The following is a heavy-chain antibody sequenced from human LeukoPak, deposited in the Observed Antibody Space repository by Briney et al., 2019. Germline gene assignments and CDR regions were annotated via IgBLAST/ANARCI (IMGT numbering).Heavy chain of an antibody. CDR1: GFTVSSNY. J-gene: IGHJ4*02. CDR2: IYSGGST. D-gene: IGHD3-16*01. V-gene: IGHV3-53*01. CDR3: ARGGNGPFEY. Sequence: PGGSLRLSCAASGFTVSSNYMSWVRQAPGKGLEWVSIIYSGGSTYYADSVKGRSTISRDNSKNTLYLQMNSLRAEDTAVYHCARGGNGPFEYWGQGTLVTVSS.